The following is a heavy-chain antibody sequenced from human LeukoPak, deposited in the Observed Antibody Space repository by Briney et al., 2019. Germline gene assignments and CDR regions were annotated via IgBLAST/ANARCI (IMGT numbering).Heavy chain of an antibody. CDR1: GYTLTELS. CDR2: FGPEDGET. D-gene: IGHD2-15*01. Sequence: GASVKVSCKVSGYTLTELSMHWVRQAPGKGLEWMEGFGPEDGETIYAQKFQGRVTMTEDTSTDTAYMELSSLRSEDMAVYYCARGRVDLGYCSGGSCEAAYYFDYWGQGTLVTVSS. CDR3: ARGRVDLGYCSGGSCEAAYYFDY. J-gene: IGHJ4*02. V-gene: IGHV1-24*01.